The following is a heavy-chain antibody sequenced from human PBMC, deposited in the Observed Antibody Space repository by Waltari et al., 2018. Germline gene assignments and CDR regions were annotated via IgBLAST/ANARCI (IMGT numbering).Heavy chain of an antibody. CDR2: FIPFHDRG. D-gene: IGHD3-9*01. V-gene: IGHV1-69*04. Sequence: QVQLVQSGAEVKKPGSSVKVSCKASGGTFSNYGVNWVRQAPGQGLEWLGRFIPFHDRGNYAQKFQGRLTITADKSTYTAYMELSSLRSEDTAVYYCARDREFCVDTACFKGLDYWGQGTLVTVSS. CDR3: ARDREFCVDTACFKGLDY. CDR1: GGTFSNYG. J-gene: IGHJ4*02.